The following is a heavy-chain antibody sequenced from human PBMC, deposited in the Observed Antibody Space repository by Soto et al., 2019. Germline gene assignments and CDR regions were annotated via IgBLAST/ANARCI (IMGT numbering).Heavy chain of an antibody. CDR2: ISGSGGST. CDR3: AKSIQGNNWNDPDAFDI. D-gene: IGHD1-20*01. Sequence: GGSLRLSCAASGFTFSSYAMSWVRQAPGKGLEWVSAISGSGGSTYYADSVKGRFTISRDNSKNTLYLQMNSLRAEDTAVYYCAKSIQGNNWNDPDAFDIWGQGTMVTVSS. CDR1: GFTFSSYA. J-gene: IGHJ3*02. V-gene: IGHV3-23*01.